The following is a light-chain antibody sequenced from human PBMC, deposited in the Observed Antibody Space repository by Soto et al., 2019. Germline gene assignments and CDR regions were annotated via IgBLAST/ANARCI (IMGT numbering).Light chain of an antibody. CDR2: AAS. J-gene: IGKJ3*01. V-gene: IGKV1-39*01. Sequence: DIQMTQSPSSLSASVGDRVTLTCRASEYIITYLNWYQQKPGKAPKLLIYAASNLESGAPSRFSGSGSGTEFTLTITSLRPEDFAVYYCQQSYTTPFTFGPGTRVDI. CDR3: QQSYTTPFT. CDR1: EYIITY.